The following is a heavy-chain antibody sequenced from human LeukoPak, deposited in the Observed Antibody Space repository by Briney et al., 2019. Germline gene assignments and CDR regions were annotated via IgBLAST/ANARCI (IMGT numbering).Heavy chain of an antibody. CDR2: IIPIFGTA. CDR3: AVRYCSSTSCYSNDAFDI. J-gene: IGHJ3*02. Sequence: GSSVKVSCKASGGTFSSYAISWVRQAPGQGLEWMGGIIPIFGTANYEQKFQGRVTITADKSTSTAYMELSSLRSEDTAVYYCAVRYCSSTSCYSNDAFDIWGQGTMVTVSS. V-gene: IGHV1-69*06. D-gene: IGHD2-2*01. CDR1: GGTFSSYA.